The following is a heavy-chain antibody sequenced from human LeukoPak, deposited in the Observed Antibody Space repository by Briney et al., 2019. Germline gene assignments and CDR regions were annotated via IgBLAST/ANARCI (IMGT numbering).Heavy chain of an antibody. Sequence: ASVKVSCTASGYTFTGYYMHWVRQAPGQGLEWMGWINPNSGGTNYAQKFQGRVTMTRDTSISTAYMELSRLRSDDTAVYYCARGFDGYYYYGMDVWGQGTTVTVSS. J-gene: IGHJ6*02. D-gene: IGHD3-10*01. CDR2: INPNSGGT. V-gene: IGHV1-2*02. CDR3: ARGFDGYYYYGMDV. CDR1: GYTFTGYY.